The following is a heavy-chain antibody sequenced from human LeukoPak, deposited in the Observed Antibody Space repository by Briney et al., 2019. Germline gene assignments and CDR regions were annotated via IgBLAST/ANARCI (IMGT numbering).Heavy chain of an antibody. CDR3: ARAGWDDNVWGSHPSGY. V-gene: IGHV1-18*01. CDR2: ISGYNGKT. D-gene: IGHD3-16*02. CDR1: GYTFTSYG. J-gene: IGHJ4*02. Sequence: ASVKVSCKASGYTFTSYGIFWVRQAPGQGLEWMGWISGYNGKTNYAQKVQGRVTMTTDTSTSTAYMELRSLRSDDTAVYYCARAGWDDNVWGSHPSGYWGQGTLVTVSS.